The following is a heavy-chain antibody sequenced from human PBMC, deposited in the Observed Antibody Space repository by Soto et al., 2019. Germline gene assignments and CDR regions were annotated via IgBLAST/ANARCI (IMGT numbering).Heavy chain of an antibody. CDR1: GGSFSGYY. CDR3: TREHGSSAESFHH. J-gene: IGHJ1*01. Sequence: SETLSLTCAGYGGSFSGYYWSWIRQPPGKGLEWIGEINHSGSTNYNPPLKSRVTISVDTSKNQFSLKLSSVTAADAAVYYCTREHGSSAESFHHWGQGTLVTVSS. D-gene: IGHD2-2*01. V-gene: IGHV4-34*01. CDR2: INHSGST.